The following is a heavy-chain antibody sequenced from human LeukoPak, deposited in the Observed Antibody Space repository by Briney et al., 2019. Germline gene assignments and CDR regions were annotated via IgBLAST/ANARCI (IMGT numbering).Heavy chain of an antibody. D-gene: IGHD1-20*01. CDR1: GFTFSDYY. CDR3: VRGHRDNWHLDFAY. CDR2: IYYSGST. V-gene: IGHV4-59*08. Sequence: PGGSLRLSCAASGFTFSDYYMSWIRQPPGKGLEWIGYIYYSGSTNYNPSLKSRVTTSVDTSKNQLFLKLTSVTASDTAMYYCVRGHRDNWHLDFAYWGQGTLVTVSS. J-gene: IGHJ4*02.